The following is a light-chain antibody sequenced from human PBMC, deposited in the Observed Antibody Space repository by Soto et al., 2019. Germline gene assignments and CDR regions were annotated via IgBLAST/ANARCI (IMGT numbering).Light chain of an antibody. Sequence: SVLTPPPSESGSPGKSVTISCTGTSSDVGGYNYVSWYQQHPGKAPKLMIYEVSKRPSGVPDRFSGSKSGNTASLTVSGLQAEDESDYYCSSYAGSNNLVVFGGGTKLTVL. CDR2: EVS. J-gene: IGLJ2*01. V-gene: IGLV2-8*01. CDR3: SSYAGSNNLVV. CDR1: SSDVGGYNY.